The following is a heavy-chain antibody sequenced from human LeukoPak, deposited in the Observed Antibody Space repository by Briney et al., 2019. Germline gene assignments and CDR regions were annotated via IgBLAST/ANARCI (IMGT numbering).Heavy chain of an antibody. CDR3: AKAPTRYCSGGSCYPLDC. J-gene: IGHJ4*02. D-gene: IGHD2-15*01. CDR1: GFTFNSYA. Sequence: GGSLRLSCTASGFTFNSYAMTWVRQSPAKGLEWLSSITDSGDSTYYADSVKGRFTMSRDNSKNTLYLQMNSLRADDSAVYYCAKAPTRYCSGGSCYPLDCWGQGTLVTVSS. CDR2: ITDSGDST. V-gene: IGHV3-23*01.